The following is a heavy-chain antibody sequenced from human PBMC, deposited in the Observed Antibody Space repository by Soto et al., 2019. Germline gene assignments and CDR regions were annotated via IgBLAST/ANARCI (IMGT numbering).Heavy chain of an antibody. V-gene: IGHV3-30*18. CDR1: GFTFSSYG. D-gene: IGHD3-16*02. CDR2: ISYDGSNK. Sequence: GGSLRLSCAASGFTFSSYGMHWVRQAPGKGLEWVAVISYDGSNKYYADSVKGRFTISRDNSKNTLYLQMNSLRAEDTAVYYCAKSRPYDYVWGSYRYEAYWGQGTLVTVSS. J-gene: IGHJ4*02. CDR3: AKSRPYDYVWGSYRYEAY.